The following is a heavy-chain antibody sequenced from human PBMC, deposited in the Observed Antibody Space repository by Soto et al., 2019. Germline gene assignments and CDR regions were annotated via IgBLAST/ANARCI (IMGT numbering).Heavy chain of an antibody. V-gene: IGHV5-51*01. CDR1: GDTFSNYW. Sequence: PRESLKISYKASGDTFSNYWIGWVRQMPGKGLEWMGIIYPSDSDTRYSPSFQGQVTISADKSISTAYLQWSSLKASDTAMYYCARLHRDIYSSIDPWGQGTLVTVS. CDR3: ARLHRDIYSSIDP. D-gene: IGHD5-12*01. J-gene: IGHJ5*02. CDR2: IYPSDSDT.